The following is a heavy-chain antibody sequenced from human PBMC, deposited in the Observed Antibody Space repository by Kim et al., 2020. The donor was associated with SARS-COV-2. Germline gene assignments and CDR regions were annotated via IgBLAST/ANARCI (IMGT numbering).Heavy chain of an antibody. D-gene: IGHD6-19*01. J-gene: IGHJ6*02. CDR1: GFTFSSYG. CDR3: ARGRWWLRSKSGGEEGIAVPYGMDV. V-gene: IGHV3-30*03. CDR2: ISYDGSNK. Sequence: GGSLRLSCAASGFTFSSYGMHWVRQAPGKGLEWVAVISYDGSNKYYADSVKGRFTISRDNSKNTLYLQMNSLRAEDTAVYYCARGRWWLRSKSGGEEGIAVPYGMDVWGQGTTVTVSS.